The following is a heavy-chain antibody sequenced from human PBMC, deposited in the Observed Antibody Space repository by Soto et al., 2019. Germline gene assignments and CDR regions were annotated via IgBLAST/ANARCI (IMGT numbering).Heavy chain of an antibody. V-gene: IGHV3-23*01. D-gene: IGHD5-18*01. CDR2: ISASGGST. CDR3: AKRGYTYGSGMDV. J-gene: IGHJ6*02. Sequence: SLRLSCVASGFPFSSYAMSWGRQAPGKGLEWVSSISASGGSTYYADSVKGRFTISRDNSKNTLYLQMNSLRAEDTALYYCAKRGYTYGSGMDVWGQGTTVTVYS. CDR1: GFPFSSYA.